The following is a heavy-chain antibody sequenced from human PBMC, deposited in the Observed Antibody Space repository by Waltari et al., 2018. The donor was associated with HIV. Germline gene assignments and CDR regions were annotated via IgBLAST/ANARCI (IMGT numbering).Heavy chain of an antibody. J-gene: IGHJ6*02. CDR2: IISIFGTA. CDR1: GAPFSSYA. D-gene: IGHD2-2*01. CDR3: ARDKCSSTSCWYYYYGMDV. V-gene: IGHV1-69*01. Sequence: QVQLVQSGAEVQKPGSSVTVSCTASGAPFSSYANSWLPQAPDQRSEWMGGIISIFGTANYAQKVQGRVTITADESTSTAYMELSSLRSEDTAVYYCARDKCSSTSCWYYYYGMDVWGQGTTVTVSS.